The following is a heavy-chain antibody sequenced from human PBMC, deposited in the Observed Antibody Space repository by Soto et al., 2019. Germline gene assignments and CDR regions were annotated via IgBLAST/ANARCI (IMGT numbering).Heavy chain of an antibody. CDR3: ASSRYYYYGMDV. V-gene: IGHV3-30-3*01. CDR1: GFTFSSYA. Sequence: PGGSLRLSCAASGFTFSSYAMHWVRQAPGKGLEWVAVISYDGSNKYYADSVKGRFTISRDNSKNTLYLQMNSLRAEDTAVYYCASSRYYYYGMDVWGQGTTVTVS. J-gene: IGHJ6*02. CDR2: ISYDGSNK.